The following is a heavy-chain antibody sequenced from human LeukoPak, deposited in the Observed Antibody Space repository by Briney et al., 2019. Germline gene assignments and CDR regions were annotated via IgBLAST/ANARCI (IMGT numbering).Heavy chain of an antibody. CDR3: ARAIDSGSYYPDN. Sequence: ASVKVSCKASGYTFTSYGISWVRQAPGKGLEWVSVIYSGGSTYHADSVRGRFTISRDNSKNTLYLQMNSLRAEDTAVYYCARAIDSGSYYPDNWGQGTLVTVSS. CDR2: IYSGGST. D-gene: IGHD3-10*01. CDR1: GYTFTSYG. V-gene: IGHV3-53*01. J-gene: IGHJ4*02.